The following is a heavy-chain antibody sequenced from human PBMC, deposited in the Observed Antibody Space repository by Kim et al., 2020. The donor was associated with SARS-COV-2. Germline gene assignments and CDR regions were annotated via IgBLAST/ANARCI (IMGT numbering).Heavy chain of an antibody. CDR3: ARGPGWGSGMLAPDY. D-gene: IGHD3-10*01. J-gene: IGHJ4*02. CDR1: GGTFSSYA. CDR2: IIPIFGTA. Sequence: SVKVSCKASGGTFSSYAISWVRQAPGQGLEWMGGIIPIFGTANYAQKFQGRVTITADESTSTAYMELSSLRSEDTAVYYCARGPGWGSGMLAPDYWGQGTLVTVSS. V-gene: IGHV1-69*13.